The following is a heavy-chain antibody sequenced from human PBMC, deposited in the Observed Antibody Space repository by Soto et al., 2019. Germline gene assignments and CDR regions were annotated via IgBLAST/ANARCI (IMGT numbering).Heavy chain of an antibody. Sequence: QVQLVESGGGVVQPGRSLRLSCAASGFTFSSYGMHWVRQAPGKGLEWVAVIWYDGSNKYYADSVKGRFTISRDNSKNTLYLQMNSLRAEDTAVYYCARDPAFRSSSWRFDYWGQGTLVTVSS. J-gene: IGHJ4*02. CDR2: IWYDGSNK. V-gene: IGHV3-33*01. D-gene: IGHD6-13*01. CDR1: GFTFSSYG. CDR3: ARDPAFRSSSWRFDY.